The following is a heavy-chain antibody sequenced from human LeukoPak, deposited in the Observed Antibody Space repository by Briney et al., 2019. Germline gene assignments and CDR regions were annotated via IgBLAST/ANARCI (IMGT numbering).Heavy chain of an antibody. CDR3: ARHQSGPTDTVVTPTGGYFDY. J-gene: IGHJ4*02. Sequence: NASETLSLTCAVYGGSFSGYYWSWIRQPPGRGLEWIGKINHSGSTNYNPSLKSRVTISVDTSKNQFSLKLSSVTAADTAVYYCARHQSGPTDTVVTPTGGYFDYWGQGTLVTVSS. CDR1: GGSFSGYY. CDR2: INHSGST. D-gene: IGHD4-23*01. V-gene: IGHV4-34*01.